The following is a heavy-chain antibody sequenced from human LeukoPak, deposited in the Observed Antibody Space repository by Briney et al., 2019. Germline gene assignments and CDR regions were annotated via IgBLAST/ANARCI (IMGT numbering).Heavy chain of an antibody. J-gene: IGHJ4*02. CDR1: GFTFSSYG. Sequence: PGGSLRLSCAASGFTFSSYGMHWVRQAPGKGLEWVAVIWYDGSNKYYADSVKGRFIISRDNSKNTLYLQMNSLRAEDTAVYYCARWRTTYYYDSSGYLDYWGQGTLVTVSS. V-gene: IGHV3-33*01. CDR2: IWYDGSNK. CDR3: ARWRTTYYYDSSGYLDY. D-gene: IGHD3-22*01.